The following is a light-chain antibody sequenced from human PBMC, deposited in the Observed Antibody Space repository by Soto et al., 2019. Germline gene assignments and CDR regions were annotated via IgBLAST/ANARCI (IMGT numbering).Light chain of an antibody. Sequence: QSALTQPPSVSGSPERSVTISCTGTTSDIGGYKYVSWYQQLPGKAPKLMIFDVTKRPSGVPDRFSGSNSGNTASLTISGLQAEDEAIYYCCSYARTTHVFGTGTKLTVL. CDR1: TSDIGGYKY. CDR3: CSYARTTHV. J-gene: IGLJ1*01. V-gene: IGLV2-11*01. CDR2: DVT.